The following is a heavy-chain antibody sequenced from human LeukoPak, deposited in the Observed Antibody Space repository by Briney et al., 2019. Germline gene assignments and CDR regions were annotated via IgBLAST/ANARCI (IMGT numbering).Heavy chain of an antibody. CDR2: ISSSSSYI. Sequence: GGSPRLSCAASGFTFSSYSMNWVRQAPGKGLEWVSSISSSSSYIYYADSVKGRFTISRDNAKNSLYLQMNSLRAEDTAVYYCARDRRTVTIFGVVTNPFDPWGQGTLVTVSS. CDR1: GFTFSSYS. V-gene: IGHV3-21*01. J-gene: IGHJ5*02. CDR3: ARDRRTVTIFGVVTNPFDP. D-gene: IGHD3-3*01.